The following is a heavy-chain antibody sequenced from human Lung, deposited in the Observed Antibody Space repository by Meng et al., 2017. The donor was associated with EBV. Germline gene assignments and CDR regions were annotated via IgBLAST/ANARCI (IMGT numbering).Heavy chain of an antibody. J-gene: IGHJ2*01. CDR1: GGAFRGYY. CDR3: ASLYGDSSVWYLDL. Sequence: HVHLQQWGAGLLKPSETLSLTRSVYGGAFRGYYWRWIRQPPGKGLEWIGEINHSGSTNYNPSLKSRVTISVDTSKNQFSLKLSSVTAADTAVYYCASLYGDSSVWYLDLWGRGTLVTVSS. D-gene: IGHD4-17*01. CDR2: INHSGST. V-gene: IGHV4-34*01.